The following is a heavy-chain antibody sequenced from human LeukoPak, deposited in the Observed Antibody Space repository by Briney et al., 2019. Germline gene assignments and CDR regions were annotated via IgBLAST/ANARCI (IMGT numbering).Heavy chain of an antibody. V-gene: IGHV4-34*01. J-gene: IGHJ5*02. Sequence: SETLSLTCAVYGGSFSGYYWSWIRQPPGKGLEWIGEINHSGSTNYNPSLKSRVTISVDTSKNQFSLKLSSVTAADTAVYYCARGPSITIFGVVIRNWFDPWGQGTLVTASS. CDR2: INHSGST. CDR3: ARGPSITIFGVVIRNWFDP. D-gene: IGHD3-3*01. CDR1: GGSFSGYY.